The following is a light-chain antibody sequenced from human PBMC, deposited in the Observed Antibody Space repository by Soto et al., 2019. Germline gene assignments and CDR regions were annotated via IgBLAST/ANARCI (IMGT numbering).Light chain of an antibody. CDR1: QSVSSSY. V-gene: IGKV3-20*01. CDR3: QQYGSSSWT. J-gene: IGKJ1*01. Sequence: EIVLTQSAGTLSQSPGERATLSCRASQSVSSSYLAWYQQKPGQAPRLLIYGTSSRATAIPDRFSGSGSGTDFTLTISRLEPEDFAVYYCQQYGSSSWTFGQGTKVDIK. CDR2: GTS.